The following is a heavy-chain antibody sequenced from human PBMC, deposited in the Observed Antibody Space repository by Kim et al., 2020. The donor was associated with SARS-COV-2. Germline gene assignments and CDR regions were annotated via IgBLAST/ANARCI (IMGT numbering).Heavy chain of an antibody. CDR2: IIPIFGTA. Sequence: SVKVSCKASGGTFSSYAISWVRQAPGQGLEWMGGIIPIFGTANYAQKFQGRVTITADESTSTAYMELSSLRSEDTAVYYCARDQGYSSSPHPPYGMDVWGQGTTVTVSS. CDR1: GGTFSSYA. CDR3: ARDQGYSSSPHPPYGMDV. D-gene: IGHD6-13*01. V-gene: IGHV1-69*13. J-gene: IGHJ6*02.